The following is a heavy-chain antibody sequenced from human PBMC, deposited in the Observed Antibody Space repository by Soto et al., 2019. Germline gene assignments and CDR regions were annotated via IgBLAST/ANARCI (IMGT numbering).Heavy chain of an antibody. D-gene: IGHD2-2*01. CDR2: ISAYNGNT. Sequence: ASVKVSCKASGYTFTSYGISWVRQAPGQGLEWMGWISAYNGNTNYAQKLQGRVTMTTDTSTSTAYMELRRLRSDDTAVDYCARDKDIVVVPAAPHDAFDIWGQGTMVTVSS. J-gene: IGHJ3*02. V-gene: IGHV1-18*01. CDR3: ARDKDIVVVPAAPHDAFDI. CDR1: GYTFTSYG.